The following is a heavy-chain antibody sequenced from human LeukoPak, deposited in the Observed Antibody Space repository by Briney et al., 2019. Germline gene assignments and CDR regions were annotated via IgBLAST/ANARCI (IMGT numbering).Heavy chain of an antibody. CDR3: ARERMYSGSGSTYPYYDY. CDR2: IKPDGSEK. D-gene: IGHD3-10*01. J-gene: IGHJ4*02. Sequence: GGSQRLSCAASGFTFSSYWMSWVRQSPGKGLEWVANIKPDGSEKYFMDSVKGRFTISRDNAKNALYLEMNSLRAEDTAEYFCARERMYSGSGSTYPYYDYWGQGTLVTVSS. V-gene: IGHV3-7*01. CDR1: GFTFSSYW.